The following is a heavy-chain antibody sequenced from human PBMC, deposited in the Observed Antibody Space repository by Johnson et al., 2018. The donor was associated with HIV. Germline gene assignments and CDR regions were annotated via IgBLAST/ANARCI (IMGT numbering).Heavy chain of an antibody. CDR3: ARERFSDMLTGYHAFDG. CDR2: ISYDGGNK. Sequence: VQLVESGGGVVQPGRSLRLSCAASGFTFSSYAMHWVRQAPGKGLEWVAVISYDGGNKYYADSVRGRITISRDNSKNILYLQMNSLRPEDTAVYYCARERFSDMLTGYHAFDGWGQGTMVTVSS. CDR1: GFTFSSYA. D-gene: IGHD3-9*01. V-gene: IGHV3-30-3*01. J-gene: IGHJ3*01.